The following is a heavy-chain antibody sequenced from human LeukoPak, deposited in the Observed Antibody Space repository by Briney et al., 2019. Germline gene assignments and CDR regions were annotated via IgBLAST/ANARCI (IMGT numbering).Heavy chain of an antibody. V-gene: IGHV4-4*02. J-gene: IGHJ4*02. CDR1: GGSIMTTNW. Sequence: PSGTLSLTCDVSGGSIMTTNWWSWVRQPPNKGLEWIGEVHLSGATNYNPSLESRVTMSIDTSKNHLPLELTSVTAADTAMYYCTRESGAFSPFGFWGQGTLVTVSS. CDR2: VHLSGAT. D-gene: IGHD1-26*01. CDR3: TRESGAFSPFGF.